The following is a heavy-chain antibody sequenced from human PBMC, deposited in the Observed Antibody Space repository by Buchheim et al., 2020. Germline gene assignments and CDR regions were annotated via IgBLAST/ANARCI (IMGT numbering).Heavy chain of an antibody. D-gene: IGHD6-19*01. CDR1: GFTFSSYA. CDR2: ISGSGGST. V-gene: IGHV3-23*01. J-gene: IGHJ4*02. Sequence: ELQLLDSGGGLVQRGGSLRLSCAASGFTFSSYAMSWVRQAPGKGLEWVSAISGSGGSTYYADSVRGRFTISRDNSKNTLSLPMNSLRAEDTAVYYCAKDPQWLVSYYFDYWGQGTL. CDR3: AKDPQWLVSYYFDY.